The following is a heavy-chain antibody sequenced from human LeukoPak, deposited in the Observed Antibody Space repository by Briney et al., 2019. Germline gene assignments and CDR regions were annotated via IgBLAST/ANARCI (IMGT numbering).Heavy chain of an antibody. CDR2: IVVGSGNT. CDR1: GFTFTSSA. Sequence: GASVKVSCKASGFTFTSSAMQWVRQARGQRLEWIGWIVVGSGNTNYAQKFQERVTITRDMSTSTAYMELSSLRSEDTAVYYCAADLDYYDSSGSPGDYWGQGTLVTVSS. D-gene: IGHD3-22*01. J-gene: IGHJ4*02. CDR3: AADLDYYDSSGSPGDY. V-gene: IGHV1-58*02.